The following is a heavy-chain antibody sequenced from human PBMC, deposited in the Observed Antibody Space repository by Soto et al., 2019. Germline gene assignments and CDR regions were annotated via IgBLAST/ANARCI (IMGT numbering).Heavy chain of an antibody. CDR1: GYSFTSYW. CDR2: IYPGDSDT. J-gene: IGHJ3*02. CDR3: ARLYPVVVVPAAKGGAFDI. D-gene: IGHD2-2*01. V-gene: IGHV5-51*01. Sequence: GESLKISCKGSGYSFTSYWIGWVRQMPGKGLEWMGIIYPGDSDTRYSPSFQGQVTISADKSISTAYLQWSSLKASDTAMYHCARLYPVVVVPAAKGGAFDIWGQGTMVTVSS.